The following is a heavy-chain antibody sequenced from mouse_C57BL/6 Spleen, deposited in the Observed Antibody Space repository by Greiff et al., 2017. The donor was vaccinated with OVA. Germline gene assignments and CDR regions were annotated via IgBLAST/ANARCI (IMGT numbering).Heavy chain of an antibody. D-gene: IGHD1-1*01. CDR2: IDPSDSYT. CDR1: GYTFTSYW. CDR3: ARSPLSSYWYFDV. J-gene: IGHJ1*03. V-gene: IGHV1-50*01. Sequence: QVQLQQPGAELVKPGASVKLSCKASGYTFTSYWMQWVKQRPGQGLEWIGEIDPSDSYTNYNQKFKGKATLTVDTSSSTAYMQLSSLTSEDSAVYYCARSPLSSYWYFDVWGTGTTVTVSS.